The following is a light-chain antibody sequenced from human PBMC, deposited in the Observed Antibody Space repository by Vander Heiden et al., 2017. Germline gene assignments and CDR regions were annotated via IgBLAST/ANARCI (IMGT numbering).Light chain of an antibody. CDR1: SSDVGGYNY. CDR2: DVT. V-gene: IGLV2-14*01. CDR3: SSFTSSSTVV. Sequence: QPALTPPASVSGSPGQSITISCPGTSSDVGGYNYGPWHQQHPGKAPKLISYDVTNRPSGVSNRFSCSKSSNTASLAISGLQAEDEADYYCSSFTSSSTVVFGGGTKLTVL. J-gene: IGLJ2*01.